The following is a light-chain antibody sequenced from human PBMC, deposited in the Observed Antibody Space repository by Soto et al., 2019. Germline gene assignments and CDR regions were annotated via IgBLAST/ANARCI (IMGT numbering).Light chain of an antibody. CDR1: SSEVGGYNS. CDR3: SSYTSGRTLV. J-gene: IGLJ3*02. Sequence: QSALTQPASVSGSPGQSITISCTGTSSEVGGYNSVSWYQQHPGKVPKLMIYDVNDRPSGVSDRFSGSKSGNTASLAISGLQVEDEADYYCSSYTSGRTLVFGGGTKLTVL. CDR2: DVN. V-gene: IGLV2-14*01.